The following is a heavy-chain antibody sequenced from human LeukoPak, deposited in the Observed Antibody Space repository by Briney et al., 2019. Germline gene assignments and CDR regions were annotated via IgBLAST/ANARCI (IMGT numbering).Heavy chain of an antibody. CDR3: AKGLRYFDWLLFDLDY. D-gene: IGHD3-9*01. J-gene: IGHJ4*02. Sequence: PGRSLRLSCAASGFTFSSYGMHWVRQAPGKGLEWVAVISYDGSNKYYADSVKGRFTISRDNSKNTLYLQMNSLRAEDTAVYYCAKGLRYFDWLLFDLDYWGQGTLVTVSS. CDR1: GFTFSSYG. V-gene: IGHV3-30*18. CDR2: ISYDGSNK.